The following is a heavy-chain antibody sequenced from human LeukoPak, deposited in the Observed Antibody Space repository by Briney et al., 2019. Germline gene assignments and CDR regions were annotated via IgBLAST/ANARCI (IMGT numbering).Heavy chain of an antibody. CDR1: GFTFSSYS. CDR3: ARDLVVPAAIALCGFDP. V-gene: IGHV3-21*01. Sequence: GGSLRLSRALSGFTFSSYSMNWVRQAPGKGREWVSSISSSISYIYYADSVKGRFTIYRDNAKNSLYLQMNSLRAEDTAVYYCARDLVVPAAIALCGFDPWGQGTLVTVSS. J-gene: IGHJ5*02. D-gene: IGHD2-2*01. CDR2: ISSSISYI.